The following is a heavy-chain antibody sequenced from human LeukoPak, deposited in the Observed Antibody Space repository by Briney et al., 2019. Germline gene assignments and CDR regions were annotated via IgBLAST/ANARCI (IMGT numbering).Heavy chain of an antibody. CDR1: GFTFSSYG. D-gene: IGHD3-22*01. Sequence: GGTLRLSCAASGFTFSSYGMSWVRQAPGKGLEWVSAISGSGGSTYYADSVKGRFTISRDNSKNTLYLQMNSLRAEDTAVYYCAKASQSSSGYYYVGQAYYFDYWGQGPLVTVSS. V-gene: IGHV3-23*01. CDR3: AKASQSSSGYYYVGQAYYFDY. CDR2: ISGSGGST. J-gene: IGHJ4*02.